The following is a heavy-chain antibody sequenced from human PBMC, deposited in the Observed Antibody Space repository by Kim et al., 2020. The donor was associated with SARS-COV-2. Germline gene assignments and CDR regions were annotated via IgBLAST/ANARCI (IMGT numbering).Heavy chain of an antibody. Sequence: GGSLRLSCVASGFNISGIYMGWVRQAPGKGLEWVSLIHSGSTTNYADSVKGRFTIARDNSKNTVLLQMNSLRAEDTAVYYCERASPGIQGYDYWGQGTLVTVSS. J-gene: IGHJ4*02. V-gene: IGHV3-53*01. D-gene: IGHD2-2*02. CDR1: GFNISGIY. CDR2: IHSGSTT. CDR3: ERASPGIQGYDY.